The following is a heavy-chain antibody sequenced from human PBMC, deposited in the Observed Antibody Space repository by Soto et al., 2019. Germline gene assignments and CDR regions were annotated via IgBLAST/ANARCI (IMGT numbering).Heavy chain of an antibody. Sequence: GASVKVSCKASGGTFSSYAVSWVRQAPGQGLEWMGGIIPIFGTANYAQKFQGRVTITADESTSTAYMELSSLRSEDTAVYYCAGAYGSGSYRPHWGQGTLVTVSS. CDR1: GGTFSSYA. J-gene: IGHJ4*02. V-gene: IGHV1-69*13. CDR3: AGAYGSGSYRPH. D-gene: IGHD3-10*01. CDR2: IIPIFGTA.